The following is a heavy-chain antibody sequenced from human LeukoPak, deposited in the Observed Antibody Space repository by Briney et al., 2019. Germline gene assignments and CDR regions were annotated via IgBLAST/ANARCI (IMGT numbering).Heavy chain of an antibody. J-gene: IGHJ6*03. CDR2: IYYSGST. Sequence: PSETLSLTCTVSGGSVSSGSYYWSWIRQPPGKGLEWIGYIYYSGSTNYNPSLKSRVTISVDTSKNQFSLKLSSVTAADTAVYYFARDGSTEGTFSYYYYYYMDVWGKGTTVTVSS. V-gene: IGHV4-61*01. CDR3: ARDGSTEGTFSYYYYYYMDV. D-gene: IGHD6-13*01. CDR1: GGSVSSGSYY.